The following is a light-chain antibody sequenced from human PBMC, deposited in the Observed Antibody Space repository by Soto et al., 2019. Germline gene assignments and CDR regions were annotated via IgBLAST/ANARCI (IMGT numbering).Light chain of an antibody. CDR1: SSDVGGHSY. CDR3: SSYTFTSTLYV. J-gene: IGLJ1*01. V-gene: IGLV2-14*01. CDR2: EVT. Sequence: QSALTQPASVSGSPGQSITISCTGSSSDVGGHSYVSWYQQHPGKAPKLMIYEVTKRPSGVSNRFSGSKSGNTASLTISGLQAEDAADYYCSSYTFTSTLYVFGTGTKVTVL.